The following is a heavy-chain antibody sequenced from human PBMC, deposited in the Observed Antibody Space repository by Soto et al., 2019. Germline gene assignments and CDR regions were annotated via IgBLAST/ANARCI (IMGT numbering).Heavy chain of an antibody. J-gene: IGHJ4*02. Sequence: QVQLVESGGGVVQSGRSLRLSCAASGFNFSSYAMHWVRQAPGKGLEWVAVIRYDGNNKYYADSVKGRFTISRDNSKNTLFRQMNSLRAEDTAVYYCARDMGMTTVNHDYWGQGTLVTVSS. V-gene: IGHV3-30-3*01. D-gene: IGHD4-17*01. CDR3: ARDMGMTTVNHDY. CDR1: GFNFSSYA. CDR2: IRYDGNNK.